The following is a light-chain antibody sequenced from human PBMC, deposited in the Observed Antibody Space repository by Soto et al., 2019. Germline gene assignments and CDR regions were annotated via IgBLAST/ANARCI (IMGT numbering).Light chain of an antibody. J-gene: IGKJ4*01. CDR3: QLYNSYALA. Sequence: DIQMTQSPSTLSASVGDSVTITCRASQSITTWLAWYQQKPGKAPKLLIQKASTLESGVPSRFSGSGFGTKFTLTINSLQPDDFATYYCQLYNSYALAFGGGTKVEI. CDR1: QSITTW. CDR2: KAS. V-gene: IGKV1-5*03.